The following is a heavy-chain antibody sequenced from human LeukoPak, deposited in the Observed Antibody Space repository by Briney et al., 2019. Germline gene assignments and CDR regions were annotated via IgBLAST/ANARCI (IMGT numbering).Heavy chain of an antibody. J-gene: IGHJ5*02. V-gene: IGHV3-15*01. CDR3: TTQTTAPSLNSNWFDP. CDR2: IKSKTDGGTT. CDR1: GFTFSNAW. Sequence: GGSLRLSCAASGFTFSNAWMSWVRQAPGKGLEWVGRIKSKTDGGTTDYAAPVKGRFTISRDDSKNTLYLQMNSLKTEDTAVYYCTTQTTAPSLNSNWFDPWGQGTLVTVSS. D-gene: IGHD1-7*01.